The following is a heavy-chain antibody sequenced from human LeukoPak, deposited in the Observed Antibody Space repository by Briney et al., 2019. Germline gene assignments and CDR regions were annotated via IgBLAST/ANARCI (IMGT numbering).Heavy chain of an antibody. D-gene: IGHD3-10*01. CDR3: ARERGVRGVIDYYYYGMDV. Sequence: GGSLRLSCAASGFTFSSYAMHWVRQAPGKGLEWVAVISYDGSNKYYADSVKGRFTISRDDSKNTLYLQMNSLRAEDTAVYYCARERGVRGVIDYYYYGMDVWGQGTTVTVSS. CDR1: GFTFSSYA. CDR2: ISYDGSNK. V-gene: IGHV3-30-3*01. J-gene: IGHJ6*02.